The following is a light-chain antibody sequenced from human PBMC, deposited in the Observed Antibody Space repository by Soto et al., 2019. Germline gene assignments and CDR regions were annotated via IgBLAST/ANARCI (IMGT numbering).Light chain of an antibody. CDR1: QSVSSSY. CDR3: QQYGSSPQT. CDR2: GAS. Sequence: EIVLTHSPGTLSLSPGERATLSCRASQSVSSSYLSWYQHKPGQAPRLLIYGASSRATGIPDRFSGSGSGTDFTLTISRLEPEDFAVYYCQQYGSSPQTFGQGTKVDIK. J-gene: IGKJ1*01. V-gene: IGKV3-20*01.